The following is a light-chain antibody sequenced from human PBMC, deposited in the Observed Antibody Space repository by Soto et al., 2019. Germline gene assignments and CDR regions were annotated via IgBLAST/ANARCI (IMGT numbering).Light chain of an antibody. Sequence: DIVMTQSPDSLAVSLGERATINCKSSQSVLYSSNNKNYLAWYQQKPGQPPKLLIYWASTRESGVPDRFSGSGSGTDFTLTIRRLQDEDVAVYYCQQYYTTPLTFGGGTKVEMK. J-gene: IGKJ4*01. CDR1: QSVLYSSNNKNY. CDR3: QQYYTTPLT. V-gene: IGKV4-1*01. CDR2: WAS.